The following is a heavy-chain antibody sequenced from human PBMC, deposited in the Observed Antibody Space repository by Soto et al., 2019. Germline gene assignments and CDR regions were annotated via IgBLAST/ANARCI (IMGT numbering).Heavy chain of an antibody. Sequence: GASVKASCKDCGYTITNKGMRWVRQAHEQGLEWMGWISAYNGNTNYAQKLQGRVTMTTDTSTSTAYMELRSLRSDDTAVYYCARAPMVYGSGSYYPNWFDPWGQGTLVTVSS. V-gene: IGHV1-18*01. CDR3: ARAPMVYGSGSYYPNWFDP. J-gene: IGHJ5*02. D-gene: IGHD3-10*01. CDR1: GYTITNKG. CDR2: ISAYNGNT.